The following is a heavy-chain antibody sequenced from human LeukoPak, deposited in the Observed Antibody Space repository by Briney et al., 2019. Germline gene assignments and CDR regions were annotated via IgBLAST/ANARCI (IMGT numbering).Heavy chain of an antibody. J-gene: IGHJ4*02. V-gene: IGHV4-59*08. D-gene: IGHD2-21*01. CDR2: IYYSGST. CDR3: ARQLFFDY. CDR1: GGSISSYY. Sequence: PSETLSLTGSVSGGSISSYYWSWIRQPPGKGLEWIGYIYYSGSTNYNPSLKSRVTISVDTSKNQFSLKLSSVTAADTAVYYCARQLFFDYWGQGTLVTVSS.